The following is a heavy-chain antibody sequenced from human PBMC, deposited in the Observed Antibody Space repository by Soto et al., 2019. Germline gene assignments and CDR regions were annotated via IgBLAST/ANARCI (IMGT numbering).Heavy chain of an antibody. CDR3: ARESFGASPNFFDY. Sequence: PEGSLRLSCAASGFAFSNYEMNWVRQAPGKGLEWVSYISLSGSTIYYADSVKGRFTISRDDAKNSLYLQMDSLRADDTAVYYCARESFGASPNFFDYWGQGTLVTVSS. CDR1: GFAFSNYE. J-gene: IGHJ4*02. D-gene: IGHD3-3*01. V-gene: IGHV3-48*03. CDR2: ISLSGSTI.